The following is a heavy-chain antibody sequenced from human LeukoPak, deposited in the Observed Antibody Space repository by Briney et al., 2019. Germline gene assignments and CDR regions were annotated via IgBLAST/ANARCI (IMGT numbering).Heavy chain of an antibody. CDR3: ASNLYYYGSGSYAYYYYMDV. D-gene: IGHD3-10*01. CDR2: ISSSGSTI. V-gene: IGHV3-48*03. J-gene: IGHJ6*03. CDR1: GFTFSSYE. Sequence: PGGSLRLSCAASGFTFSSYEMNWVRQAPGKGLEWVSYISSSGSTIYYADSVKGRFTISRDNAKNSLYLQMNSLRAEDTAVYYCASNLYYYGSGSYAYYYYMDVWGKGTTVTVSS.